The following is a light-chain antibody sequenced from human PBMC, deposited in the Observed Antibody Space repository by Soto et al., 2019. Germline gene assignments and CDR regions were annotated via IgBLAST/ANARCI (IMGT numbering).Light chain of an antibody. CDR3: CSYAGRYTYV. CDR2: DVN. V-gene: IGLV2-11*01. Sequence: QSALTQPRSVSGSPGQSVAISCTGTSSDVGGYNYVSWYQQHPGKAPKVMIYDVNKRPSGVPDRFSGSKSGNTASLTISGLQADDEADYYCCSYAGRYTYVFGSGTQLTVL. J-gene: IGLJ7*01. CDR1: SSDVGGYNY.